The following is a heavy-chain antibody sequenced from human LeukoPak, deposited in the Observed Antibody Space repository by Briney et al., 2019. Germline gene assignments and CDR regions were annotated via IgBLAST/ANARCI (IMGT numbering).Heavy chain of an antibody. Sequence: GGSLRLSCAASGFTFSSYAMSWVRQAPGKGLEWVSAISGSGGSTYYADSVKGRFTISRDNSKNTLYLQMNSLRAEDTAVYYCAKGPTAAGTFRGDYWGQGTLVTVSS. J-gene: IGHJ4*02. V-gene: IGHV3-23*01. CDR1: GFTFSSYA. D-gene: IGHD6-13*01. CDR2: ISGSGGST. CDR3: AKGPTAAGTFRGDY.